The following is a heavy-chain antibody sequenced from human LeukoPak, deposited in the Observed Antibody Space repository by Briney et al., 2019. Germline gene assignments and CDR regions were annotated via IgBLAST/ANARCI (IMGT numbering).Heavy chain of an antibody. CDR2: ISGSGGST. Sequence: GGSLRLSCAASGFTFSSYAMSWVRQAPGKGLEWVSAISGSGGSTYYADSVKGRFTISRDNSKNTLYLQMSSLRVEDTAVYYCAKDGSAWHVRGYLDYWGQGTLVTVSS. CDR3: AKDGSAWHVRGYLDY. V-gene: IGHV3-23*01. D-gene: IGHD1-26*01. CDR1: GFTFSSYA. J-gene: IGHJ4*02.